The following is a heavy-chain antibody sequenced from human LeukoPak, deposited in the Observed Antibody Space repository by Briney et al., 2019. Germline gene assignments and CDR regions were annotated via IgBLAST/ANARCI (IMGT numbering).Heavy chain of an antibody. D-gene: IGHD1-26*01. CDR2: IYYSGST. Sequence: PSETLSLTCTVSGGSISSSSYYWGWIRQPPGKGLEWIGSIYYSGSTYYNPSLKSRVTISVDTSKNQFSLKLSSVTAADTAVYYCARIPLSGSQISDAFDIWGQGTMVTVSS. CDR3: ARIPLSGSQISDAFDI. J-gene: IGHJ3*02. CDR1: GGSISSSSYY. V-gene: IGHV4-39*01.